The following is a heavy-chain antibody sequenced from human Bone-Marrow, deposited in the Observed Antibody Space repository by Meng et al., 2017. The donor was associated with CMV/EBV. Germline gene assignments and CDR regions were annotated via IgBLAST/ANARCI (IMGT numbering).Heavy chain of an antibody. Sequence: SETLSLTCTVSGGSISSYYWSWIRQPPGKGLEWIGYIYYSGSTNYNPSLKSRVTISVDTSKNQFSLKLSSVTAADTAVYYCARGDIVVVPAAIIDNGGSDYYGMDVWGQGTTVTGSS. J-gene: IGHJ6*02. V-gene: IGHV4-59*12. CDR1: GGSISSYY. CDR3: ARGDIVVVPAAIIDNGGSDYYGMDV. D-gene: IGHD2-2*02. CDR2: IYYSGST.